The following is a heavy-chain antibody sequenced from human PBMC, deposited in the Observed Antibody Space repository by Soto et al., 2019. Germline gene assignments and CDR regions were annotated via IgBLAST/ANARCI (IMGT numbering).Heavy chain of an antibody. D-gene: IGHD3-22*01. CDR2: INQSGRER. V-gene: IGHV3-7*01. CDR1: GFTFDSYW. CDR3: ARDRYDSSGYRFDY. J-gene: IGHJ4*02. Sequence: GGSLRLSCAVSGFTFDSYWMSWVRRAPGKGLEWVANINQSGRERFYVDSVKGRFTISRDNAKNTLYLQMNSLRAEDTAMYYCARDRYDSSGYRFDYWGQGTLVTVSS.